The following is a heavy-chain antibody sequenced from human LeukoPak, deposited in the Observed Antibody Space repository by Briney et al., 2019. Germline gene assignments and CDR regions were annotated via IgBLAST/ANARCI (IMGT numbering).Heavy chain of an antibody. V-gene: IGHV1-69*13. J-gene: IGHJ4*02. CDR1: GGTFSSYA. CDR3: ARDPDYGEPPDY. Sequence: SVKVSCKASGGTFSSYAISWVRQAPGQGLEWMGGIIPIFGTANYAQKFQGRVTITADESTSTAYMELSSLRSEDTAVYYCARDPDYGEPPDYWGQGTLVTVSS. CDR2: IIPIFGTA. D-gene: IGHD4-17*01.